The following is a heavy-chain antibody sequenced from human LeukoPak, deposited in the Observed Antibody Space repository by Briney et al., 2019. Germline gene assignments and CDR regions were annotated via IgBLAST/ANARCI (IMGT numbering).Heavy chain of an antibody. Sequence: SETLSLTCAVYGGSFSGYYWSWIRQPPGMGLEWIGEINHSGSTNYNPSLKSRVTISVDTSKNQFSLKLSSVTAADTAVYYCATLGEYYDSSGYYYNWGQGTLVTVSS. J-gene: IGHJ4*02. CDR3: ATLGEYYDSSGYYYN. CDR2: INHSGST. D-gene: IGHD3-22*01. CDR1: GGSFSGYY. V-gene: IGHV4-34*01.